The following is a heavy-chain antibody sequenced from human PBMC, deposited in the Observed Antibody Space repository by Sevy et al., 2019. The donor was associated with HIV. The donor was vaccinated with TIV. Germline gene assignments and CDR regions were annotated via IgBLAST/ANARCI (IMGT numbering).Heavy chain of an antibody. CDR2: ISGSRETE. Sequence: GGSLRLSCAASGFPFSSYAMDWVRQAPGKGLEWVSTISGSRETEYYADSVKGRFTISRDQSKNTVFLQMNSLRGDDTAVYYCAKSGNGWYELDYWGRGTLVTDSS. CDR3: AKSGNGWYELDY. V-gene: IGHV3-23*01. D-gene: IGHD6-19*01. J-gene: IGHJ4*02. CDR1: GFPFSSYA.